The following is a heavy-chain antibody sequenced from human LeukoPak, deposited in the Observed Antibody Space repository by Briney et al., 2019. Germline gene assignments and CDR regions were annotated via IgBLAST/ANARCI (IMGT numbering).Heavy chain of an antibody. CDR2: ISAYNGNT. D-gene: IGHD3-22*01. CDR1: EYTFTSYA. J-gene: IGHJ1*01. V-gene: IGHV1-18*01. Sequence: ASVKVSCKASEYTFTSYAMNWVRQAPGQGLEWMGWISAYNGNTNYAQKLQGRVTMTTDTSTSTAYMELRSLRSDDTAVYYCARDLNYYDSSGYYGNFQHWGQGTLVTVSS. CDR3: ARDLNYYDSSGYYGNFQH.